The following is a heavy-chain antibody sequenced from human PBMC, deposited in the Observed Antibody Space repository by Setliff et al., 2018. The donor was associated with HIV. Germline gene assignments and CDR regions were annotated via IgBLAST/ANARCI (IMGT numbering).Heavy chain of an antibody. Sequence: GASVKVSCKASGYSFTTYGVYWVRQAPGQGLEWMGNFDPEDGETFYAQKFQGRLTMTEDTSTDTAYMELSSLRSDDTAMYYCATDPGYSSTWYSESFQHWGQGTVVTVSS. CDR1: GYSFTTYG. CDR3: ATDPGYSSTWYSESFQH. J-gene: IGHJ1*01. D-gene: IGHD6-13*01. CDR2: FDPEDGET. V-gene: IGHV1-24*01.